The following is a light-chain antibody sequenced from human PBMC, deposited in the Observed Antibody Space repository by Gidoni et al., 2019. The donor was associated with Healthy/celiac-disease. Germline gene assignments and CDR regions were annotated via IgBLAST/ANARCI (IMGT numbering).Light chain of an antibody. V-gene: IGKV1-5*01. Sequence: DIQMTKSPSNLSASVGDRFTITCRASQSISSWLAWYQQKPGKAPKLLIYDASSLESGVPSRFSGSGSGTEFTLTISSLQPDDFATYYCQQYNSYPYTFGQGTKLEIK. CDR1: QSISSW. CDR3: QQYNSYPYT. J-gene: IGKJ2*01. CDR2: DAS.